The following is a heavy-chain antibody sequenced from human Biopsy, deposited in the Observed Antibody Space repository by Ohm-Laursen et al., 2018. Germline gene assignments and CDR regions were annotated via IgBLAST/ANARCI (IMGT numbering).Heavy chain of an antibody. J-gene: IGHJ1*01. CDR3: ATKLTGYFHH. D-gene: IGHD3-9*01. CDR2: NIPILGTG. V-gene: IGHV1-69*06. CDR1: EGTFSNYG. Sequence: SVNASCKAPEGTFSNYGVNWVRQAPGQGLEWLGGNIPILGTGNYAPKFQDRVTVAADTSTSTATMELRSLRSDDPAVYYCATKLTGYFHHWGQGTLVIVSS.